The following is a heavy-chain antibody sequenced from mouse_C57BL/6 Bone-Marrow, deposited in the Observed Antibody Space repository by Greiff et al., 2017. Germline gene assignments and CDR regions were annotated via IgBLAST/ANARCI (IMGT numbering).Heavy chain of an antibody. D-gene: IGHD1-1*01. CDR2: IDPEDGET. V-gene: IGHV14-2*01. Sequence: EVQLQQSGAELVKPGASVKLSCTASGFNIKDYYMHWVKQRTEQGLEWIGRIDPEDGETKYAPRFQGKATITADTSSNTAYLQLSRLTSEDTAVYYYARGSVYGSSLDAMDYWGQGTSVTVSS. J-gene: IGHJ4*01. CDR1: GFNIKDYY. CDR3: ARGSVYGSSLDAMDY.